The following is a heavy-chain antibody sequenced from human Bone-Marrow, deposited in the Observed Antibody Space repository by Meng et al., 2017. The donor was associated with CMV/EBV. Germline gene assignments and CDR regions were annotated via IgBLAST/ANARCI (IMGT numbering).Heavy chain of an antibody. CDR2: INPSGGST. CDR1: GYTFTSYY. D-gene: IGHD6-13*01. CDR3: ARDRNTRYFPLILQPSGNKQQLLPSNWFDP. V-gene: IGHV1-46*01. Sequence: ASVKVSCKASGYTFTSYYMHWVRQAPGQGLEWMGIINPSGGSTSYAQKFQGRVTMTRDTPTSTVYMELSSLRSEDTAVYYCARDRNTRYFPLILQPSGNKQQLLPSNWFDPWGQGTLVTVSS. J-gene: IGHJ5*02.